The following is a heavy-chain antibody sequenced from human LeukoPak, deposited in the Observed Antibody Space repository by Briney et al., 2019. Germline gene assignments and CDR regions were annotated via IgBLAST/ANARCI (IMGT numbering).Heavy chain of an antibody. CDR2: VYSSGGT. CDR3: ARDQYYYDSSSYYYYMDV. J-gene: IGHJ6*03. CDR1: GDSISSGTNY. D-gene: IGHD3-22*01. V-gene: IGHV4-61*02. Sequence: PSETLSLTCTVSGDSISSGTNYWSWIRQPAGKGLEWIGRVYSSGGTSYNPSLKSRVTISLDTSKNQFSLKLSSVTAADTAVYYCARDQYYYDSSSYYYYMDVWGKGTTVTVSS.